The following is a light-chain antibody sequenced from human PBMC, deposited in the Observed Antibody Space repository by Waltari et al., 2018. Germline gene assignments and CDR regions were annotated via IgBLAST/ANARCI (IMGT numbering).Light chain of an antibody. J-gene: IGKJ3*01. V-gene: IGKV1-17*01. CDR2: AAS. CDR1: QGISNA. Sequence: DIQMTQSPSSLSASVGDKVTITCRASQGISNALVWFQQKPGKAHKLLIYAASNLQSGVPSRFSGSVSGTDFTLTISSLQPEDFAVYYCQQRNSYPFTFGPGTKLDIK. CDR3: QQRNSYPFT.